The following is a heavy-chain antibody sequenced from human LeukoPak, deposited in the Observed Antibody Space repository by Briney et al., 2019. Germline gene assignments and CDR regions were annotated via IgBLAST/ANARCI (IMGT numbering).Heavy chain of an antibody. D-gene: IGHD2-2*01. CDR1: GFTFSSYA. J-gene: IGHJ4*02. Sequence: GGSLRLSCAASGFTFSSYAMSWVRQAPGKGLEWVSAISGSGGSTYYADSVKGRFTISRDNSKNTLYLQMNCLRAEDTAVYYCAILRPPNIVVVPAAPFDYWGQGTLVTVSS. CDR2: ISGSGGST. V-gene: IGHV3-23*01. CDR3: AILRPPNIVVVPAAPFDY.